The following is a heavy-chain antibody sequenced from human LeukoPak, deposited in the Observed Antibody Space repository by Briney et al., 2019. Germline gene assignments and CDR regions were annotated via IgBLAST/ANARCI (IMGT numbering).Heavy chain of an antibody. V-gene: IGHV3-7*05. CDR3: ARGFMWHVY. CDR1: GFTFSSYW. CDR2: IGEDGSGK. D-gene: IGHD2-21*01. Sequence: GGSLRLSCAASGFTFSSYWMTWVRQAPGKGLEWVANIGEDGSGKYYVDSVKGRFTISRDNAKNSLFLQMNSLRAEDTAVYFCARGFMWHVYWGQGTLVTVSS. J-gene: IGHJ4*02.